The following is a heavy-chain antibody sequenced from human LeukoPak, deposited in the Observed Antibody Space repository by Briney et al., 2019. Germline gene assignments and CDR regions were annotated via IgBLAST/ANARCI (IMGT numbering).Heavy chain of an antibody. CDR2: IYTSGGT. V-gene: IGHV4-4*09. J-gene: IGHJ5*02. CDR1: GGSISSYY. Sequence: SETLSLTCTVSGGSISSYYWSWIRQPPGKGLEWIGYIYTSGGTNYNPSLKSRVTISVDTSKNQFSLKLSSVTAADTAVYYCARRSSSWYFRAWWFDPWGQGTLVTVSS. CDR3: ARRSSSWYFRAWWFDP. D-gene: IGHD6-13*01.